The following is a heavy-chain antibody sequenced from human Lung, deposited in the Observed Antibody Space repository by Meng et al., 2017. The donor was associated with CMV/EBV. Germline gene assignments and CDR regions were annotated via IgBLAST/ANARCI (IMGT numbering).Heavy chain of an antibody. D-gene: IGHD2-2*01. J-gene: IGHJ3*02. CDR3: ARLVFGGAFDI. CDR2: IYSSGSGRT. Sequence: GESLKISCAASGFTVSRNYMNWVRQTPGKGLEWVSVIYSSGSGRTKYADSVKGRFTISRDNSKNTVFLQMNSLRAEDTAVYYCARLVFGGAFDIWGQGTMVTVSS. V-gene: IGHV3-53*01. CDR1: GFTVSRNY.